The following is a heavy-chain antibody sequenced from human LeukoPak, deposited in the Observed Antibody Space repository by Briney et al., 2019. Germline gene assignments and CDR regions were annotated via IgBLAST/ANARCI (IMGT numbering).Heavy chain of an antibody. J-gene: IGHJ4*02. D-gene: IGHD3-10*01. CDR3: ARVSLVRGAPDYYFDY. CDR2: IYYSGNT. Sequence: SETLSLTCTVSGGSISSDYWSWIRQPPGKGLEWIGYIYYSGNTNYNPSLKSRITISVDTSKNQFSLKLNSVTAADTTVYYCARVSLVRGAPDYYFDYWGQGTLVTVSS. CDR1: GGSISSDY. V-gene: IGHV4-59*08.